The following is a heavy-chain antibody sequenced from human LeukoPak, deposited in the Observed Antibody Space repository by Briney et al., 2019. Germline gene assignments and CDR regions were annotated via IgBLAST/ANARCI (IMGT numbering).Heavy chain of an antibody. D-gene: IGHD3-9*01. J-gene: IGHJ4*02. Sequence: GGSLRLSCAASGLTFTNYAMTWVRQAPGKGLEWVSAINGHGSTTYYTVSVKGRFTISRDSSKNTVYLQMNSLGAEDTALYYCVAGVDILPGYPNVYWGQGTLVTVSS. V-gene: IGHV3-23*01. CDR1: GLTFTNYA. CDR3: VAGVDILPGYPNVY. CDR2: INGHGSTT.